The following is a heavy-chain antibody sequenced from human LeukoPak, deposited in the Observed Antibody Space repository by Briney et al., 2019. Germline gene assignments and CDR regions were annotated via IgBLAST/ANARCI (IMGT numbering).Heavy chain of an antibody. V-gene: IGHV4-34*01. J-gene: IGHJ4*02. CDR3: ARVHYYDILTGYYIDY. CDR2: INHSGST. D-gene: IGHD3-9*01. Sequence: SETLSLTCAVYGGSFSGYYWSWIRQPPGKGLEWIGEINHSGSTNYNPSLKSRVTISVDTSKNQFSLKLSSVTAADTAVYYCARVHYYDILTGYYIDYWGQGTLVTVSS. CDR1: GGSFSGYY.